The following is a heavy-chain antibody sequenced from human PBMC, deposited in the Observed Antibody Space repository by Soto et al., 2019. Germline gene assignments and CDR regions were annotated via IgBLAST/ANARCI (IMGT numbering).Heavy chain of an antibody. CDR3: ARVSPSGCSSTSCYRGYMDV. Sequence: QVQLVESGGGVVQPGRSLRLSCAASGFTFSSYGMHWVRQAPGKGLEWVAVIWYDGSNKYYADSVKGRFTISRDNSKNTLYLQMNSLRAEDTAVYYSARVSPSGCSSTSCYRGYMDVWGKGTTVTVSS. CDR1: GFTFSSYG. V-gene: IGHV3-33*01. CDR2: IWYDGSNK. J-gene: IGHJ6*03. D-gene: IGHD2-2*01.